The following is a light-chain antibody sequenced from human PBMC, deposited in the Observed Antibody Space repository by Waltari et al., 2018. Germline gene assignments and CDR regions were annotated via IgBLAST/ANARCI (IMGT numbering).Light chain of an antibody. CDR1: SSDVGNYNR. CDR2: DVT. J-gene: IGLJ3*02. CDR3: SSPTTSITWV. Sequence: QSALTQPPSVSGSPGQSVTISCTATSSDVGNYNRVSWYQQSPGTAPTLMIYDVTNRPSGVPDRFSGSKSGNTASRTISRLQAEDEADYYCSSPTTSITWVFGGGTKLTVL. V-gene: IGLV2-18*02.